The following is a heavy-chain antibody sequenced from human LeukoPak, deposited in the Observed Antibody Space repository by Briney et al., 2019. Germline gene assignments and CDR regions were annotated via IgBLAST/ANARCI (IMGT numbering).Heavy chain of an antibody. CDR2: INGSGGNT. Sequence: GGSLRLSCAASGFTFSNYAMSWVRQAPGKGLEWVSDINGSGGNTYYADSVKGRFTISRDNSKNTLYLQMNSLRAEDTAVYYCAKRGLAAALFRWGQGTLVTVSS. J-gene: IGHJ4*02. V-gene: IGHV3-23*01. CDR3: AKRGLAAALFR. CDR1: GFTFSNYA. D-gene: IGHD6-13*01.